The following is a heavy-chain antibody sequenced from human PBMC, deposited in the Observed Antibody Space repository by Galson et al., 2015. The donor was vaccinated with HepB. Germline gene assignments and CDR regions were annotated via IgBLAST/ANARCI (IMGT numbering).Heavy chain of an antibody. J-gene: IGHJ6*02. CDR1: GYSFTNYW. D-gene: IGHD3-16*01. V-gene: IGHV5-51*01. CDR3: ARHRLIQEYDYGMDV. CDR2: IYPGDSDT. Sequence: QSGAEVKKPGESLKISCKSSGYSFTNYWIAWVRQMPGKGLEWMGIIYPGDSDTRYSPSFQGQVTISADKSISTAYLQWNSLKASVTARYFCARHRLIQEYDYGMDVWGQGTTVTVSS.